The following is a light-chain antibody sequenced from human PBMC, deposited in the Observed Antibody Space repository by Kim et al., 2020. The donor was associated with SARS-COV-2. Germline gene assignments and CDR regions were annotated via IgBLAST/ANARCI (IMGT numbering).Light chain of an antibody. CDR1: SANMGSNK. V-gene: IGLV1-44*01. J-gene: IGLJ2*01. Sequence: GQRVTISCSGSSANMGSNKVSWYQQLPGAAPKLLIYSNNKRPSGVPDRFSGSKSGTSASLAISGLQSEDEADYDCATWDDSLNAVVFGGGTQLTVL. CDR2: SNN. CDR3: ATWDDSLNAVV.